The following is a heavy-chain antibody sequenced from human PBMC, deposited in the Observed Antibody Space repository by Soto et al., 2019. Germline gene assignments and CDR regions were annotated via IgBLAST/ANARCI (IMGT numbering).Heavy chain of an antibody. J-gene: IGHJ6*02. CDR3: ARDRAEGGTYGMDV. CDR1: GGTFSSYT. Sequence: QVQLVQSGAEVKKPGSSVKVSCKASGGTFSSYTISWERQAPGQGLEWMGRIIPILGIANYAQKFQGRVTITADKSTSTADMELSSLRSEDTAVYYCARDRAEGGTYGMDVWGQGTTVTVSS. V-gene: IGHV1-69*08. D-gene: IGHD3-16*01. CDR2: IIPILGIA.